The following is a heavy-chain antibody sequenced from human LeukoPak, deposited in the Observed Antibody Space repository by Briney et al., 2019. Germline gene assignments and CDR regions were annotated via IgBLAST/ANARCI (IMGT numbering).Heavy chain of an antibody. CDR2: ISGSGDIT. CDR3: AKGPRYCSGSSCYLWAFDI. Sequence: GGSLRLSCAASGFTYNNYAMSWVRQAPGKGLEWVSTISGSGDITYYADSVKGRFTISRDISKNTLYLQMNSLRAEDTALYYCAKGPRYCSGSSCYLWAFDIWGQGTRVTVSS. CDR1: GFTYNNYA. D-gene: IGHD2-15*01. J-gene: IGHJ3*02. V-gene: IGHV3-23*01.